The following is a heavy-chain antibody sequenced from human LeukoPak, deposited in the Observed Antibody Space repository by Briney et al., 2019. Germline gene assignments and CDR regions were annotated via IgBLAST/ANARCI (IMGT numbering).Heavy chain of an antibody. CDR2: ISYDGSNK. J-gene: IGHJ3*02. D-gene: IGHD3-22*01. V-gene: IGHV3-30-3*01. CDR3: ASEGGSGYYYFNAFDI. CDR1: GFTFSSYA. Sequence: GRSLRLSCAASGFTFSSYAMHWVRQAPGKGLEWVAVISYDGSNKYYADSVKGRFTISRDNSKNTLYLQMNSLRAEDTAVYYCASEGGSGYYYFNAFDIWGQGTTVTVSS.